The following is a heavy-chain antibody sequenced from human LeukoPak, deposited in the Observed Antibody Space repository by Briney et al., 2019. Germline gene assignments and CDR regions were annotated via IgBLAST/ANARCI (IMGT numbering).Heavy chain of an antibody. J-gene: IGHJ4*02. CDR2: ISSSSSSYI. Sequence: GGSLRLSCAASGFTFSSYSMNWVRQAPGKGLEWVSSISSSSSSYIYYADSVKGRFTISRDNSKNTLYLQMNSLRAEDTAVYYCAKEGVTRGYSYGFPTNFDYWGQGTLVTVSS. CDR1: GFTFSSYS. CDR3: AKEGVTRGYSYGFPTNFDY. D-gene: IGHD5-18*01. V-gene: IGHV3-21*04.